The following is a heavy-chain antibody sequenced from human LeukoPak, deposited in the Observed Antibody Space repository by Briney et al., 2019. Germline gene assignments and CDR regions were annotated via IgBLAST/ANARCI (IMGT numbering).Heavy chain of an antibody. Sequence: PSETLSLTCAVYGGSFSGYYWSWIRQPPGKGLEWIGEINHSGSTNYNPSLKSRVTISVDTSKNQFSLKLSSVTAADTAVYYCARVNSGWSQHDYYYYYMDVWGKGTTVTVSS. CDR1: GGSFSGYY. J-gene: IGHJ6*03. CDR2: INHSGST. D-gene: IGHD6-19*01. CDR3: ARVNSGWSQHDYYYYYMDV. V-gene: IGHV4-34*01.